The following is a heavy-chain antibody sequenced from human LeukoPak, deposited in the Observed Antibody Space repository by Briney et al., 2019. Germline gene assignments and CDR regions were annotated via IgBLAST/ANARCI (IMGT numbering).Heavy chain of an antibody. Sequence: SETLSLTCAVYGGSSSGYYWSWIRQPPGKGLEWIGEINHSGSTNYNPSLKSRVTISVDTSKNQFSLKLSSVTAADTAVYYCARGGGSGWYGGWFDPWGQGTLVTVSS. CDR1: GGSSSGYY. J-gene: IGHJ5*02. CDR2: INHSGST. CDR3: ARGGGSGWYGGWFDP. D-gene: IGHD6-19*01. V-gene: IGHV4-34*01.